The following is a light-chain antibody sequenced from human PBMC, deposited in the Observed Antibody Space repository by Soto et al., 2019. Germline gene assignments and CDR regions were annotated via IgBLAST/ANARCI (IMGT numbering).Light chain of an antibody. V-gene: IGKV1-5*03. CDR2: KAS. Sequence: DIQMTQSPSTLSASVGDRVTITCRASQTISSWLAWYQQKPGKAPKLLIYKASTLKSGVPSRFSGSGSGTEFTLTINSLQADDFATYYCQQHNSFSITFGQGTRLEI. CDR1: QTISSW. CDR3: QQHNSFSIT. J-gene: IGKJ5*01.